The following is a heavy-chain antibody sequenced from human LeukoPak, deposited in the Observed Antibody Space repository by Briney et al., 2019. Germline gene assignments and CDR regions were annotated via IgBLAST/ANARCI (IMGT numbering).Heavy chain of an antibody. D-gene: IGHD3-22*01. J-gene: IGHJ4*02. CDR1: GTSINSATYY. Sequence: SETLSLTCSVSGTSINSATYYWSWIRQAPGKGLEWIGNIYYTGSTNYNPSLKSRLTISADSSKNQFSLKLGSVTTADTAVYYCASWRSDSSDYDSNSSYRFFDYWGQGALVIVSS. V-gene: IGHV4-61*01. CDR3: ASWRSDSSDYDSNSSYRFFDY. CDR2: IYYTGST.